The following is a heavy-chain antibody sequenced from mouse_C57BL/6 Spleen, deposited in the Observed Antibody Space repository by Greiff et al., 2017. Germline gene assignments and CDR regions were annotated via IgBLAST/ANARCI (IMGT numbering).Heavy chain of an antibody. J-gene: IGHJ3*01. V-gene: IGHV1-81*01. CDR2: IYPRSGNT. CDR1: GYTFTSYG. Sequence: VQLQQSGAELARPGASVKLSCKASGYTFTSYGISWVKQRTGQGLEWIGEIYPRSGNTYYNEKFKGKATLTADNSSSTAYMELRSLTSEDSAVYFCARSGYDGGSFAYGGQGTLVTVSA. D-gene: IGHD2-2*01. CDR3: ARSGYDGGSFAY.